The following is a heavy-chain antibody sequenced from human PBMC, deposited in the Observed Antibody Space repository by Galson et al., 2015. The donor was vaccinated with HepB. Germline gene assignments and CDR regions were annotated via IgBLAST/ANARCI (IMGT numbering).Heavy chain of an antibody. Sequence: TLSLTCAVSGGSISSGGYSWSWIRQPPGKGLEWIGYIYHSGSTYSNPSLKSRVTISVDRSKNQFSLKLSSVTAADTAVYYCASYDSSGYSYAFDIWGQGTMVTVSS. CDR3: ASYDSSGYSYAFDI. CDR2: IYHSGST. J-gene: IGHJ3*02. CDR1: GGSISSGGYS. V-gene: IGHV4-30-2*01. D-gene: IGHD3-22*01.